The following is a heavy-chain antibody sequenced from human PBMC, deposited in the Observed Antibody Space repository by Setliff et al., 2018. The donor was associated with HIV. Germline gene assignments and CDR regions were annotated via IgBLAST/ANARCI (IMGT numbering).Heavy chain of an antibody. Sequence: ASVKVSCKASGYTFTSYYMHWVRQAPGQGLEWMGIINPSSGSTTYAQKFQGRVTMTRDTSTSTVYMELSSLRSEDTAVYYCARVFSSYGMDVWGQGTTVTVSS. CDR2: INPSSGST. V-gene: IGHV1-46*01. CDR1: GYTFTSYY. D-gene: IGHD3-3*01. CDR3: ARVFSSYGMDV. J-gene: IGHJ6*02.